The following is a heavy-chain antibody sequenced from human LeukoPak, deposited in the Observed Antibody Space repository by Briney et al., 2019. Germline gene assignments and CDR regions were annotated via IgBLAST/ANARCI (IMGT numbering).Heavy chain of an antibody. J-gene: IGHJ2*01. CDR3: ARAGIAATGSLYFDL. CDR2: INPNSGVT. V-gene: IGHV1-2*02. CDR1: GYTFIGYS. Sequence: ASVKVSFKASGYTFIGYSMHWVRQAPGQGLEWMGWINPNSGVTNYAQKFQGRVTMTRDTSISTAYMEVSRLRSDDTAVYYCARAGIAATGSLYFDLWGRGTLVIVPS. D-gene: IGHD6-13*01.